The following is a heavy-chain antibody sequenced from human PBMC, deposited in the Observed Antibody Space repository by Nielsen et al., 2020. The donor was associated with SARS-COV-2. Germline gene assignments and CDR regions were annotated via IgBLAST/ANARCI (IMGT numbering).Heavy chain of an antibody. V-gene: IGHV4-59*11. CDR2: ISYTGST. CDR3: AREGFDWHYDY. Sequence: SETLSLTCAVSGASITSLYWSWIRQSPGKGLEWIGYISYTGSTSYNPSLKSRVTISADTAKNQFSLKLSSVTAADMAVYYCAREGFDWHYDYWGQGALVTVSS. J-gene: IGHJ4*02. CDR1: GASITSLY. D-gene: IGHD3-9*01.